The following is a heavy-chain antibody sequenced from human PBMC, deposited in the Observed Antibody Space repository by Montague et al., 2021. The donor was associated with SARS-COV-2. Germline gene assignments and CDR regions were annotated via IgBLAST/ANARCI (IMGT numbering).Heavy chain of an antibody. CDR2: IHHSGST. V-gene: IGHV4-38-2*02. CDR1: GYSISSGYY. CDR3: ARDVRYYDFWSGRAQTSPDY. Sequence: SETLSLTCTVSGYSISSGYYWGWIRQPPGKGLEWIGSIHHSGSTYYNSSLKRRVTISVDTSKNQFPLKLSSVTAADTAVHYCARDVRYYDFWSGRAQTSPDYWGQGTLVTVSS. J-gene: IGHJ4*02. D-gene: IGHD3-3*01.